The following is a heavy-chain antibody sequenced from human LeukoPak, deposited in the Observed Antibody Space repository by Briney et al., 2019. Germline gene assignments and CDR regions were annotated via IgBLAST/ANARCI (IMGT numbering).Heavy chain of an antibody. CDR1: GLTVSINY. CDR2: IYSGGST. Sequence: GGSLRLSCAASGLTVSINYMSWVRQAPGKGLEWVSVIYSGGSTYYADSVKGRFTISRDNSKNTLYLQMNSLRAEDTAVYYCARSSWYSRAFDIWGQGTMVTVSS. CDR3: ARSSWYSRAFDI. J-gene: IGHJ3*02. D-gene: IGHD6-13*01. V-gene: IGHV3-66*01.